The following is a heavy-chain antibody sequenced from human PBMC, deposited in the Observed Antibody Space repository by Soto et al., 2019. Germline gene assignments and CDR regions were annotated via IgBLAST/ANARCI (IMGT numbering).Heavy chain of an antibody. V-gene: IGHV1-8*01. Sequence: ASVKVSCKASGYTFTNFGISWVRQAPGQGLEWMGWMNPNSGNTGYVQKFQGRVTMTRNSSISTAYMELSSLRSEDTAVYFCARERRGMDVWGQGTTVTV. CDR2: MNPNSGNT. CDR1: GYTFTNFG. J-gene: IGHJ6*01. CDR3: ARERRGMDV.